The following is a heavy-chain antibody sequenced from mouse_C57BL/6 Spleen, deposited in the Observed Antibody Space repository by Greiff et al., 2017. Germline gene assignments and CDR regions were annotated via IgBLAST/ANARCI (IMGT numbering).Heavy chain of an antibody. V-gene: IGHV3-6*01. J-gene: IGHJ4*01. CDR2: ISYDGSN. CDR3: ASGLWSYYAMDY. CDR1: GYSITSGYY. Sequence: DVKLQESGPGLVKPSQSLSLTCSVTGYSITSGYYWNWIRQFPGNKLEWMGYISYDGSNNYNPSLKNRISITRDTSKNQFFLKLNSVTTEDTATYYCASGLWSYYAMDYWGQGTSVTVSS. D-gene: IGHD1-1*02.